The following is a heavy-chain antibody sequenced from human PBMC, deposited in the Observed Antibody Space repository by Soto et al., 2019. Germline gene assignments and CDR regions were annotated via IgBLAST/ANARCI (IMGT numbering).Heavy chain of an antibody. CDR1: GFTVSSNY. D-gene: IGHD4-17*01. CDR2: IYSGGST. V-gene: IGHV3-53*01. J-gene: IGHJ4*02. CDR3: ARARPSLVTTHDY. Sequence: GGSLRLSCAASGFTVSSNYMSWVRQAPGKGLEWVSVIYSGGSTYYADSVKGRFTISRDNSKNTLYLQMNSLRAEDTAVYYCARARPSLVTTHDYWGQGTLVTVSS.